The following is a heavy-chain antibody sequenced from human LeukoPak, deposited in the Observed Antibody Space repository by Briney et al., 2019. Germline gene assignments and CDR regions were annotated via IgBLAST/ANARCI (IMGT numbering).Heavy chain of an antibody. Sequence: SETLSLTCAVSGGSISSTSYYWGWIRQPPGKGLEWIGTINYSGSTYYNPSLKSRVTISVDTSKNQISLKLNSVTAADTAMYYCARHGDLLSPFQTWGQGTLVTVSS. CDR1: GGSISSTSYY. V-gene: IGHV4-39*01. CDR2: INYSGST. J-gene: IGHJ5*02. CDR3: ARHGDLLSPFQT. D-gene: IGHD2-21*02.